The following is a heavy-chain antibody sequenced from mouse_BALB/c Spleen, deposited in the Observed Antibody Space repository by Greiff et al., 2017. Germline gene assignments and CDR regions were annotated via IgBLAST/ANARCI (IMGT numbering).Heavy chain of an antibody. V-gene: IGHV2-3*01. J-gene: IGHJ4*01. D-gene: IGHD1-1*01. CDR1: GFSLTSYG. Sequence: QVQLQQSGPGLVAPSQSLSITCTVSGFSLTSYGVHWVRQPPGKGLEWLGVIWGDGSTNYHSALISRLSISKDNSKSQVFLKLNSLQTDDTATYYCAKRQDFYYGSRGAMDYWGQGTSVTVSS. CDR2: IWGDGST. CDR3: AKRQDFYYGSRGAMDY.